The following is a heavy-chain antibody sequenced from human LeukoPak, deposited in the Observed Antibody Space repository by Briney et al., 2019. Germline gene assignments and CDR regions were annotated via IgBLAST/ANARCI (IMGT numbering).Heavy chain of an antibody. V-gene: IGHV1-46*01. D-gene: IGHD3-22*01. CDR1: GYTFTSYY. CDR3: ARSMRAYHYDSSDYYPQDYNFYPQDYNFGMEV. CDR2: INPSGGGT. Sequence: ASVKVSCKASGYTFTSYYMHWVRQAPGQGLEWLGIINPSGGGTSYAQKFQGRVTMTRDTSTSTVYVVLSSLRSEDTAVYYCARSMRAYHYDSSDYYPQDYNFYPQDYNFGMEVWGQGTTVTVSS. J-gene: IGHJ6*02.